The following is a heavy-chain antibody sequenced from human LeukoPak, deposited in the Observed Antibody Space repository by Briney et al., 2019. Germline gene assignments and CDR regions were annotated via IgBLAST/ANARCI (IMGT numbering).Heavy chain of an antibody. CDR3: ARVDIWGRVTMVRGVLYFDN. Sequence: ASVKVSCKTSGYNFIPSYIHWVRQAPGQGLEWMGWIDPNSGGTNYAQKFQGRVTLTRETSISTSFMELTRLTSDDTAVYYCARVDIWGRVTMVRGVLYFDNWGQGTLVTVSS. J-gene: IGHJ4*02. D-gene: IGHD3-10*01. CDR1: GYNFIPSY. CDR2: IDPNSGGT. V-gene: IGHV1-2*02.